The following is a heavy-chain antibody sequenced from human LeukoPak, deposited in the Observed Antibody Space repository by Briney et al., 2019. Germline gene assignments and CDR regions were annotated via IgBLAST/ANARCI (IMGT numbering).Heavy chain of an antibody. J-gene: IGHJ3*02. CDR1: GFNYSSYT. D-gene: IGHD6-13*01. CDR3: ARAVQQLDGNDAFDI. V-gene: IGHV3-48*01. Sequence: QSGGSLRLSCAASGFNYSSYTMNWVRQAPGMGLEWLSYISASRDITYYADSVKGRFTISRDNAKNSLYLQMNSLRAEDTAVYYCARAVQQLDGNDAFDIWGQGTMVTVSS. CDR2: ISASRDIT.